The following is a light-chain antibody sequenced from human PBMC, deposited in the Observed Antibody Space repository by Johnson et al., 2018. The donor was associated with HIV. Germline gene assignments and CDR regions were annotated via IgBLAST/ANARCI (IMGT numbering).Light chain of an antibody. V-gene: IGLV1-51*02. Sequence: QSVLTQPPSVSAAPVQMVTISCSGSSSNIGNNYVSWYQQLPGTAPKLLIYENNKRPSGIPDRFSGSKSGTSATLGITGLQTGDEADYYCGTWDSSLSAGGVFGTGTKFTVL. CDR1: SSNIGNNY. CDR3: GTWDSSLSAGGV. J-gene: IGLJ1*01. CDR2: ENN.